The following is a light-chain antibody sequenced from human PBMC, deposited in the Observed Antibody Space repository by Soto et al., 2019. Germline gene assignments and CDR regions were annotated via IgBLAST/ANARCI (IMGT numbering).Light chain of an antibody. J-gene: IGKJ2*01. V-gene: IGKV3-15*01. CDR3: QQYNNLPHT. CDR1: QSVGSD. Sequence: EIVMTQSPATLSVSPGERVSLSCRASQSVGSDLAWYLQKPGQAPSLLVYGASTRATGMPARFSGSGSGTDFTLTISSLQSEDFAVYYCQQYNNLPHTFGQGTKLEIK. CDR2: GAS.